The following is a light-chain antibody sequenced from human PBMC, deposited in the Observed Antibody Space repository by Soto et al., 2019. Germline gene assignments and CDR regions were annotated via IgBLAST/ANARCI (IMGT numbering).Light chain of an antibody. V-gene: IGKV1-8*01. CDR3: LHYNSYSEE. Sequence: AIRMTQSPSSLSASTGDRVTITCRASQGISSYLAWYQQKPGKAPKLLIYAASTLQSGVPSRFSGSGSGTDFTLTISCLQSEDFATYFCLHYNSYSEEFGHGTKVDIK. CDR1: QGISSY. J-gene: IGKJ1*01. CDR2: AAS.